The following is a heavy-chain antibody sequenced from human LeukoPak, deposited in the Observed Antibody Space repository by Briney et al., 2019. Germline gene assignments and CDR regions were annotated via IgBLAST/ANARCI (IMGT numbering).Heavy chain of an antibody. Sequence: GGSLRLSCAASGFTFSSYSMNWVRQAPGKGLEWVSYISSSSSTIYYADSVKGRFTISRDNAKNSLYLQMNSLRDEDTAVYYCARAGYCSSTSCSTVHYYYYGMDVWGQGTTVTVSS. V-gene: IGHV3-48*02. CDR2: ISSSSSTI. D-gene: IGHD2-2*01. CDR1: GFTFSSYS. J-gene: IGHJ6*02. CDR3: ARAGYCSSTSCSTVHYYYYGMDV.